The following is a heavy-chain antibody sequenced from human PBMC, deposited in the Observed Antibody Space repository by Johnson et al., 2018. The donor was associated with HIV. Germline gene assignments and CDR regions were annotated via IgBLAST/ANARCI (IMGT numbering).Heavy chain of an antibody. D-gene: IGHD2-21*02. CDR3: ATGVVVTAMNDAFDI. V-gene: IGHV3-30-3*01. J-gene: IGHJ3*02. CDR1: GFTFSSYA. CDR2: ISYDGSNK. Sequence: QEQLVESGGGVVQPGTSLRLSCAASGFTFSSYAMHWVRQAPGKGLEWVAVISYDGSNKYYAASVKGRFTISRDNSKNTLYLQMNSLRAEDTAVYYCATGVVVTAMNDAFDIWGQGTMVTVSS.